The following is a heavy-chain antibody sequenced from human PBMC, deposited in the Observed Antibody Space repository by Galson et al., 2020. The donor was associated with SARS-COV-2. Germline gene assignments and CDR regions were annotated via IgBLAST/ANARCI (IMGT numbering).Heavy chain of an antibody. V-gene: IGHV3-48*03. CDR1: GFTFSSYE. D-gene: IGHD3-16*01. CDR2: ISSSGSTI. CDR3: ARDHPNLRLDYYYYGMDV. Sequence: GGSLSLSCAASGFTFSSYEMNWVRQAPGKGLEWVSYISSSGSTIYYADSVKGRFTISRDNAKNSLYLQMNSLRAEDTAVYYCARDHPNLRLDYYYYGMDVWGQGTTVTVSS. J-gene: IGHJ6*02.